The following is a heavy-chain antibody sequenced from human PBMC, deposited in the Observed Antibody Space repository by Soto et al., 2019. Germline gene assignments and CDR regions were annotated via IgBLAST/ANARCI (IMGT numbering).Heavy chain of an antibody. V-gene: IGHV2-5*02. D-gene: IGHD1-26*01. CDR1: GFSLITGVG. J-gene: IGHJ5*02. Sequence: QITLKESGPSLVRPTETLTLTCTFSGFSLITGVGVGWVRQPPGKALEWLAVIFWDKNDYYRPSLQTRVTISKDTSEAMVILTLSKLDPEDTATSFCTRIYGGGSWGWSFPPGGQAPLVTVSS. CDR2: IFWDKND. CDR3: TRIYGGGSWGWSFPP.